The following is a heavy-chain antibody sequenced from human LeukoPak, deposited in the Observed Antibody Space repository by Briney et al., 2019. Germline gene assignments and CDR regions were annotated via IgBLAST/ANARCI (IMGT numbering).Heavy chain of an antibody. J-gene: IGHJ5*02. CDR3: ARVTSFYDSSGYTSVGFDP. CDR2: IYSGGST. Sequence: GGSLRLSCAASGFTVSSNYMSWVRQAPGKGLEWVSVIYSGGSTYYADSVKGRFTISRDNSKNTLYLQMNSLRAEDTAVYYRARVTSFYDSSGYTSVGFDPWGQGTLVTVSS. CDR1: GFTVSSNY. V-gene: IGHV3-53*01. D-gene: IGHD3-22*01.